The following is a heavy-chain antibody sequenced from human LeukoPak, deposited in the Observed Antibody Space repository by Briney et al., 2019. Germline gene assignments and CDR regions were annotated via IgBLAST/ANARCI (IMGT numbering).Heavy chain of an antibody. J-gene: IGHJ4*02. Sequence: SETLSLTCAVSGYSISSGYYWGWIRQPPGKGQEWIGSIYHSGSTYYNPSLKSRVTISVDTSKSQFSLKLSSVTAADTAVYYCARDLYYDILTGYYGDYWGQGTLVTVSS. D-gene: IGHD3-9*01. CDR1: GYSISSGYY. V-gene: IGHV4-38-2*02. CDR3: ARDLYYDILTGYYGDY. CDR2: IYHSGST.